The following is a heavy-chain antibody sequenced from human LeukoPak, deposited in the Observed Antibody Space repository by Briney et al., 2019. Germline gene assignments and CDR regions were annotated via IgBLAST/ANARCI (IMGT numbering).Heavy chain of an antibody. Sequence: TSVKVSCKASGYTFTNYYMHWVRQAPGQGLEWMGIINPSGGSTGYAQKFQGRVTMTRDTSTTTVYMELSSLRSEDTAVYSCARDRTGYYYDSSGYYFDAFDIWGQGTMVTVSS. D-gene: IGHD3-22*01. V-gene: IGHV1-46*03. CDR3: ARDRTGYYYDSSGYYFDAFDI. J-gene: IGHJ3*02. CDR2: INPSGGST. CDR1: GYTFTNYY.